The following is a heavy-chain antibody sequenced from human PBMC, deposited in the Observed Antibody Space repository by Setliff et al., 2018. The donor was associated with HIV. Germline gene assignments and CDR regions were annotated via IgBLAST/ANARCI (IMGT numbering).Heavy chain of an antibody. J-gene: IGHJ5*02. D-gene: IGHD3-10*01. CDR2: IYYSGST. V-gene: IGHV4-59*08. CDR3: ATYADRESNRFDP. Sequence: SETLSLTCTVSGGSISGHYWSWIRQPPGKGLEWIGFIYYSGSTNYNPSLKSRVTISVDTSKNQFSLKLSSVTAADTAVYYCATYADRESNRFDPWGQEILVTVS. CDR1: GGSISGHY.